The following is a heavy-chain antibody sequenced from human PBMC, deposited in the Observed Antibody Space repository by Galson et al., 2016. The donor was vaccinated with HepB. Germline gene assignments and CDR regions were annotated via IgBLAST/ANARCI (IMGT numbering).Heavy chain of an antibody. D-gene: IGHD1-26*01. Sequence: SLRLSCAASGFTLNNYALNWVRQAPGKGLEWVALISYDGSNRYYGDPVRGRFAISRGTSKNTVYLQMNSLRPEDTAVYYCARDQGWEGGWFDPWGQGTLVTVSS. V-gene: IGHV3-30*09. CDR1: GFTLNNYA. CDR3: ARDQGWEGGWFDP. CDR2: ISYDGSNR. J-gene: IGHJ5*02.